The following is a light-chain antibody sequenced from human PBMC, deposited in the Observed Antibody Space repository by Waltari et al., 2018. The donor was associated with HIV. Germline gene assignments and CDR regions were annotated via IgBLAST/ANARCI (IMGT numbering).Light chain of an antibody. CDR2: WAS. CDR1: PSVLSSSNNKNY. CDR3: QQYYSTPRT. J-gene: IGKJ2*01. V-gene: IGKV4-1*01. Sequence: DIVMTQSPDSLALSTGERATINSKSSPSVLSSSNNKNYLAWYQQKPGQPPKLLIYWASTRESGVPDRFSGSGSGTDFTLTISSLQAEDVAVYYCQQYYSTPRTFGQGTKLEIK.